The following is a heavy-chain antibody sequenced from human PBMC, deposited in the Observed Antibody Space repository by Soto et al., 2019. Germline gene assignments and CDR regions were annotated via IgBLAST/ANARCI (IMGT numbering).Heavy chain of an antibody. CDR1: GGSFSGYY. Sequence: NPSETLSLMCGVYGGSFSGYYWSWIRQPPGKGLEWIGEITHSGSTNYNPSLKSRVTISVDTSKNQFSLKLSSVTAADTAVYYCARGRRSSSWYRGPYYYYRMDVWGQGTTVTV. CDR3: ARGRRSSSWYRGPYYYYRMDV. CDR2: ITHSGST. J-gene: IGHJ6*02. D-gene: IGHD6-13*01. V-gene: IGHV4-34*01.